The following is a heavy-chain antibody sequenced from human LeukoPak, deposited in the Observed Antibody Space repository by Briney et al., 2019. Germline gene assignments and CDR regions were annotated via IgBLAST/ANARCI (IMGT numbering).Heavy chain of an antibody. V-gene: IGHV4-4*02. CDR1: GGSISSSNW. CDR3: ASSRREVGATEY. J-gene: IGHJ4*02. D-gene: IGHD1-26*01. Sequence: SETLSLTCAVSGGSISSSNWWSWVRQPPGKGLEWIGEIYHSGSTNYNPSLKSRVTISVDKSKNQFSLKLSSVTAADTAVYYCASSRREVGATEYWGQGTLVTVSS. CDR2: IYHSGST.